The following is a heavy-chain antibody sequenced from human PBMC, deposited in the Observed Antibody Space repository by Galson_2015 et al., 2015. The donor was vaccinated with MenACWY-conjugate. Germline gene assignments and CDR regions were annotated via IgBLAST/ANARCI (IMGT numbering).Heavy chain of an antibody. CDR1: GFTFSSYG. D-gene: IGHD2-15*01. J-gene: IGHJ5*02. CDR2: ISHDGSNK. CDR3: AKDRGGQYCSGGSCYSGFVDP. V-gene: IGHV3-30*18. Sequence: SCAASGFTFSSYGMHWARQAPGKALEWVALISHDGSNKYYPDSVKGRLTISRDNSKNTVYLQMNSLRAEDTAVYYCAKDRGGQYCSGGSCYSGFVDPWGQGTLVTVFS.